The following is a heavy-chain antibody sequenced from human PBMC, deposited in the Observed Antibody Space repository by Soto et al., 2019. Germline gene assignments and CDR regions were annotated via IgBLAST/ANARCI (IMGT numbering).Heavy chain of an antibody. CDR1: GVTFSSYA. CDR2: IIPIFGTA. Sequence: SVQVSCKASGVTFSSYAISWLRQAPGQGLEWMGGIIPIFGTANYAQKFQGRVTITADKSTSTAYMELSSLRSEDTAVYYCARANFHSGSYYYYFDYWGQGTLVTVSS. V-gene: IGHV1-69*06. CDR3: ARANFHSGSYYYYFDY. J-gene: IGHJ4*02. D-gene: IGHD1-26*01.